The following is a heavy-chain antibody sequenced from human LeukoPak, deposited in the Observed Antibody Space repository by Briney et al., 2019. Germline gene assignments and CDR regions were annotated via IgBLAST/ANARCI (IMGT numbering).Heavy chain of an antibody. CDR3: ARTLLKRGATVTLSFWYFDL. Sequence: GGSLRLSCAAPGFTFSSYSMNWVRQAPGKGLEWVSYISSSSSTIYYADSVKGRFTISRDNAKNSLYLQMNSLRAEDTAVYYCARTLLKRGATVTLSFWYFDLWGRGTLVTVSS. J-gene: IGHJ2*01. CDR2: ISSSSSTI. V-gene: IGHV3-48*01. CDR1: GFTFSSYS. D-gene: IGHD4-11*01.